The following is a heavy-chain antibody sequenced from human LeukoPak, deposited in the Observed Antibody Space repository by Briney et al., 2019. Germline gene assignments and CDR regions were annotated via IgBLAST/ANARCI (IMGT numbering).Heavy chain of an antibody. V-gene: IGHV3-48*01. D-gene: IGHD1-26*01. Sequence: GGSLRLSCAASGFTFSSYSMNWVRQAPGKGLEWVSYISSSSSTIYYADSVKGRFTISRDNAKNSLYLQMNSLRAEDTAVYYCARWELLRDYYYYGMDVWGQGTTVTVSS. J-gene: IGHJ6*02. CDR2: ISSSSSTI. CDR1: GFTFSSYS. CDR3: ARWELLRDYYYYGMDV.